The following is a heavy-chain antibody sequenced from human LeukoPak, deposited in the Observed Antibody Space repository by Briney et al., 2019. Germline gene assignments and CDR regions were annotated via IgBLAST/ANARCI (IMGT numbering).Heavy chain of an antibody. CDR2: IIPIFGTA. CDR3: ARDGSNYVRGWFDP. V-gene: IGHV1-69*13. CDR1: GGTFSSYA. D-gene: IGHD4-11*01. J-gene: IGHJ5*02. Sequence: RASVKVSCKASGGTFSSYAISWVRQAPGQGLEWMGGIIPIFGTANYAQKFQGRVTITADESTSTAYMELSSLRSEDTAVYYCARDGSNYVRGWFDPWGQGTLVTVSS.